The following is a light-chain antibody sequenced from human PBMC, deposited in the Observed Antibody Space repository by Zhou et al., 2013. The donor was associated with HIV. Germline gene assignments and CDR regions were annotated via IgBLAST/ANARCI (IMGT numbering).Light chain of an antibody. CDR2: AAS. CDR3: HQYGTSLPT. Sequence: EVVLTQSPATLSLSPGERATLSCRASQSIRNYLAWYQQKPGQAPRLLIYAASVRAAGIPDRFSGSGSGSDFTLTITGLEPEDSAVYFCHQYGTSLPTFGGGTKVEIK. V-gene: IGKV3-20*01. J-gene: IGKJ4*01. CDR1: QSIRNY.